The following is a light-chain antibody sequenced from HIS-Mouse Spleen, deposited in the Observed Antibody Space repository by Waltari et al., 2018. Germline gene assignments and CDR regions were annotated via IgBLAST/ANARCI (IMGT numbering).Light chain of an antibody. CDR1: QGISSY. CDR3: QQLNSYPPT. CDR2: AAS. J-gene: IGKJ1*01. Sequence: DIQLTQSPSFLSASVGDRFTITCRASQGISSYLAWYQQKPGKAPKLLIYAASTLQSGGPSRFSGSGSGTEFTLTISSLQPEDFATYYCQQLNSYPPTFGQGTKVEIK. V-gene: IGKV1-9*01.